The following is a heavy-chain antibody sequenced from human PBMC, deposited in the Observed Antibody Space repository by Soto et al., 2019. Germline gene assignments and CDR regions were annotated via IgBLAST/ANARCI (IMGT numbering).Heavy chain of an antibody. CDR2: IDPRDSYV. Sequence: GESLKISCTGFGYTFTTFWISWVRQMPGKGLEWMGRIDPRDSYVNYSPSFQGHVTISVDKSIHTAYLQWGSLKASDTAMYYCARIYCTTATCDSWFDPWGQGTQVTVSS. V-gene: IGHV5-10-1*01. CDR3: ARIYCTTATCDSWFDP. CDR1: GYTFTTFW. J-gene: IGHJ5*02. D-gene: IGHD2-2*01.